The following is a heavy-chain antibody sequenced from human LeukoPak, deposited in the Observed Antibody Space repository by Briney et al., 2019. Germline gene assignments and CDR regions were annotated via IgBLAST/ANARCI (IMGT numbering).Heavy chain of an antibody. CDR3: AKNIYSGGSSNCLDY. V-gene: IGHV3-9*01. CDR1: GFTFDDCA. J-gene: IGHJ4*01. Sequence: PGGSLRLSCAASGFTFDDCAMHWVRQTPGKGLEWVSGISWNSNSISYEDSVKGRFTISRDNAKNSLYLQMNSLRPEDTALYYCAKNIYSGGSSNCLDYWGHGTLVTVSS. CDR2: ISWNSNSI. D-gene: IGHD6-13*01.